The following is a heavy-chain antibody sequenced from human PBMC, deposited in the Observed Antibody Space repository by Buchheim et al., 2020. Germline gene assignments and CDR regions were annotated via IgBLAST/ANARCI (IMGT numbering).Heavy chain of an antibody. V-gene: IGHV3-30*18. CDR3: AKRGLYSSSLGSMDV. J-gene: IGHJ6*02. Sequence: QVQLVESGGGVVQPGRSLRLSCAASGFTFSSYGMHWVRQAPGKGLEWVAVISYDGSNKYYADSVKGRFTISRDNSKNTLYLQMNSLRAEDTAVYYCAKRGLYSSSLGSMDVWGQGTT. D-gene: IGHD6-13*01. CDR2: ISYDGSNK. CDR1: GFTFSSYG.